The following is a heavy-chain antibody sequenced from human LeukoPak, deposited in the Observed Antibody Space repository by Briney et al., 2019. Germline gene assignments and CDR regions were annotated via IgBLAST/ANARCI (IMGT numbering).Heavy chain of an antibody. D-gene: IGHD1-26*01. V-gene: IGHV3-74*01. Sequence: GGSLRLSCAASGFTFSSDWMHWVRQAPGQGLVWVSRINPAGSSTNYADSVKGRFTISRDNAMNTLYLHLNSLRAEDTAVFYCARGVRGSYGTDLWGQGTLVTVSS. CDR2: INPAGSST. CDR1: GFTFSSDW. CDR3: ARGVRGSYGTDL. J-gene: IGHJ5*02.